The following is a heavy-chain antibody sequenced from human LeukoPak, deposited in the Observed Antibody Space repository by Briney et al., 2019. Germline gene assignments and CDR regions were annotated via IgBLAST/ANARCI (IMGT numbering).Heavy chain of an antibody. J-gene: IGHJ4*02. Sequence: PGGSLRLSCAASGFTFSSYAMSWVRQAPGKGLEWVSGISGSGGSTYYTESVEGRFTISRDNSKNTLFLQMNSLRVEDTAVYYCAKDIKGTNYGGNGGFDYWGQGTLVTVSS. D-gene: IGHD4-23*01. CDR1: GFTFSSYA. CDR3: AKDIKGTNYGGNGGFDY. CDR2: ISGSGGST. V-gene: IGHV3-23*01.